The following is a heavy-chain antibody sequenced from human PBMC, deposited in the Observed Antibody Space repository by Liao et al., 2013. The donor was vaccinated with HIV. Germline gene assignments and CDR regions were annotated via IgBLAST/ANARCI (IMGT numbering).Heavy chain of an antibody. CDR2: IFPSGYT. V-gene: IGHV4-61*02. CDR3: AREIAGSDHYYYYYMDV. Sequence: QVQLQESGPGLVKPSQTLSLTCTVSGGSITSGSYYWSWIRQPAGKGLEWIGRIFPSGYTNYNPSLKSRVTISVDTSKNQFSLNLSSVTAADTALYYCAREIAGSDHYYYYYMDVWAKGPRSPSP. J-gene: IGHJ6*03. CDR1: GGSITSGSYY. D-gene: IGHD2-21*01.